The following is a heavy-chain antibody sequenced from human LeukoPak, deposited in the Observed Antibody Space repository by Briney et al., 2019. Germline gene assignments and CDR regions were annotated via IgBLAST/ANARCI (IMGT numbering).Heavy chain of an antibody. J-gene: IGHJ4*02. Sequence: GGSLRLSCAASGFTFSSYWMSWVRQAPGKGLEWVANIKQDGSEKYYVDSVKGRFTISRDNAKNSLYLQMNSLRAEDTAVYYCARDYDSSGYYYPGGDYWGQGTLVTVSS. CDR2: IKQDGSEK. V-gene: IGHV3-7*01. CDR1: GFTFSSYW. D-gene: IGHD3-22*01. CDR3: ARDYDSSGYYYPGGDY.